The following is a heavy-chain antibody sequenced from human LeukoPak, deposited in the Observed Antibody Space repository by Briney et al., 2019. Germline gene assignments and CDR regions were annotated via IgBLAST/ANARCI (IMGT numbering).Heavy chain of an antibody. J-gene: IGHJ4*02. V-gene: IGHV3-66*01. Sequence: GGSLILSCAASGFTVSSNYMSWVRQAPGKGLEWVSVIYGGVDTVYADSVQGRFTISRDNSKNTLYLQMSSLRAEDTAVYYCAKSPKTGFLFDYWGKGTLVTVSS. CDR3: AKSPKTGFLFDY. CDR2: IYGGVDT. D-gene: IGHD1-1*01. CDR1: GFTVSSNY.